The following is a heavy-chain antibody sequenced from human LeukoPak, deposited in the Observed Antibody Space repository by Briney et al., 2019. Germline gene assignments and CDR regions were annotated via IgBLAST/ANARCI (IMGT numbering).Heavy chain of an antibody. V-gene: IGHV4-38-2*02. CDR3: AREGLYYDSSGYYHRAFDY. J-gene: IGHJ4*02. Sequence: SETLSLTCTVSGYSISSGYYWGWIRQPPGKGLEWIGSIYHSGSTYYNPSLKSRVTISVDTSKNQFSLKLSSVTAADTAVYYCAREGLYYDSSGYYHRAFDYWGQGTLVTVSS. CDR2: IYHSGST. D-gene: IGHD3-22*01. CDR1: GYSISSGYY.